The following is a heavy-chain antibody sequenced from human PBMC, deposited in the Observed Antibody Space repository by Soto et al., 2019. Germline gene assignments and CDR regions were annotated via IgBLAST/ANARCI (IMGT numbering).Heavy chain of an antibody. D-gene: IGHD5-12*01. V-gene: IGHV3-23*01. J-gene: IGHJ4*02. CDR2: ISGSGGST. Sequence: EVQLLESGGGLVQPGGSLRLSCAASGFTFSSYAMSWVRQAPGKGLEWVSAISGSGGSTYYADSVKGRFTISRDNSKNTLYLQMNSLRAEDTAVYYCAKDQDLWWLNNRNFDYWGQGTLVTVSS. CDR1: GFTFSSYA. CDR3: AKDQDLWWLNNRNFDY.